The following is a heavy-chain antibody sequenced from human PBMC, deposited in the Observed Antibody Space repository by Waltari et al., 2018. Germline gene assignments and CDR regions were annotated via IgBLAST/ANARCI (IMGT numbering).Heavy chain of an antibody. Sequence: QVQLQESGPGLVKPSETLSLTCAVPGYSISSGYYWGCTRQPPGKGLEWIGSIYHSGSTYYNPSLKSRVTISVDTSKNQFSLKLSSVTAADTAVYYCARWVGYGDLYYFDYWGQGTLVTVSS. D-gene: IGHD4-17*01. CDR2: IYHSGST. CDR3: ARWVGYGDLYYFDY. J-gene: IGHJ4*02. CDR1: GYSISSGYY. V-gene: IGHV4-38-2*01.